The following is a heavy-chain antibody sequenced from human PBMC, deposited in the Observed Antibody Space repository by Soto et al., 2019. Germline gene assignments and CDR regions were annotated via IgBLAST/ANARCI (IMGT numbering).Heavy chain of an antibody. D-gene: IGHD5-12*01. CDR2: TYFSSKWYN. CDR1: GGKVCRNRGA. J-gene: IGHJ5*02. CDR3: AKGDNLGPKTGYAFDP. Sequence: CGGKVCRNRGASNWLRKSPSRCLEWLGRTYFSSKWYNDYAVSVKSRIIINPDTSNNQFSLQLNSVTPEDTAVYFCAKGDNLGPKTGYAFDPWGQGILVSVSS. V-gene: IGHV6-1*01.